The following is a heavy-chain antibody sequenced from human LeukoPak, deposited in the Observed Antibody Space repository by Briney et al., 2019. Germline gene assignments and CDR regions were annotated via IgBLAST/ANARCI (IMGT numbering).Heavy chain of an antibody. CDR2: INHSGST. V-gene: IGHV4-34*01. D-gene: IGHD2-15*01. CDR3: ARSRVAGRAFDI. CDR1: GGSFSGYY. Sequence: SETLSLTCAVYGGSFSGYYWSWIRQPPGKGLEWIGEINHSGSTNYNPSLKSRVTISVDTSKNQFSLKLSSVTAADTAVYYCARSRVAGRAFDIWGQGTMVTVSS. J-gene: IGHJ3*02.